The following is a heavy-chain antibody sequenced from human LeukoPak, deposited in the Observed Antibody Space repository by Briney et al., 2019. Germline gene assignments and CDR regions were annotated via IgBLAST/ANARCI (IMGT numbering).Heavy chain of an antibody. D-gene: IGHD5-18*01. CDR3: ARTDSYGYYFDY. V-gene: IGHV4-28*05. J-gene: IGHJ4*02. CDR2: ICYTGSI. Sequence: SETLSLTCAVSAYSISSPNWWGWIRQPPGKGLEYIGYICYTGSIYYNPSLKSRVTMSVDTSKNHFSLKLSSVTAVDTAVYYCARTDSYGYYFDYWGQGTLVTVSS. CDR1: AYSISSPNW.